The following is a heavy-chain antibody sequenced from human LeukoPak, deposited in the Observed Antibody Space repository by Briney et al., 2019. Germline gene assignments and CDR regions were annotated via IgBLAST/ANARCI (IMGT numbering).Heavy chain of an antibody. CDR3: ARLLVVPAAKGAFDY. CDR2: IKQDGSEK. J-gene: IGHJ4*02. V-gene: IGHV3-7*01. CDR1: GFTFSSYW. Sequence: HSGGSLRLSCAASGFTFSSYWMRWVRQAPGKGLEWVANIKQDGSEKYYVDSVKGRFTNSRDNAKNSLYLQMNSLRAEDTAVYYCARLLVVPAAKGAFDYWGQGTLVTVSS. D-gene: IGHD2-2*01.